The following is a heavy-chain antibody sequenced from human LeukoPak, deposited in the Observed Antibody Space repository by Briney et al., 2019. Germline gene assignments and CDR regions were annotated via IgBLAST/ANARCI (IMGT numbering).Heavy chain of an antibody. CDR2: IDTGGST. CDR1: GGSISSYY. J-gene: IGHJ4*02. D-gene: IGHD3-10*01. V-gene: IGHV4-4*09. CDR3: ARHFYGAGSGYYFDS. Sequence: SETLSLTCTVPGGSISSYYWSWIRQPPEKGLEWIAYIDTGGSTNYNPSLKSRLAISGDTSKNQFSLKLTSVTAADTAVYYCARHFYGAGSGYYFDSWGQGTLVTVSS.